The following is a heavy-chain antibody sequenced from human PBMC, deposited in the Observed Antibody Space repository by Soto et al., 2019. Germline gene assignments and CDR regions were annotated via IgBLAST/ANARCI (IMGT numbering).Heavy chain of an antibody. Sequence: GESLKISCKGSGYSFTSYWIGWVRQMPGKGLEWMGIIYPDDSDTRYSPSFQGQVTISADKSISTAYLQWSSLKASDTAMYYCARHVGTLLRGYGASTTWRFDPWGQEKLVTISA. CDR3: ARHVGTLLRGYGASTTWRFDP. CDR2: IYPDDSDT. CDR1: GYSFTSYW. V-gene: IGHV5-51*01. J-gene: IGHJ5*02. D-gene: IGHD2-2*01.